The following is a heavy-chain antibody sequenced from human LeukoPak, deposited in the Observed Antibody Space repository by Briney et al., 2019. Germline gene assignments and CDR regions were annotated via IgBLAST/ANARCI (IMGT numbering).Heavy chain of an antibody. CDR2: INHSGST. Sequence: SETLSLTCAVYGGSFSGYYWSWIRQPPGKGLEWIGEINHSGSTNYNPSLKSRVTISVDTSKNQFSLKLSSVTAADTAVYYCARGRARRRLATISSYYFDYWGQGTLVTVSS. J-gene: IGHJ4*02. D-gene: IGHD5-12*01. CDR3: ARGRARRRLATISSYYFDY. CDR1: GGSFSGYY. V-gene: IGHV4-34*01.